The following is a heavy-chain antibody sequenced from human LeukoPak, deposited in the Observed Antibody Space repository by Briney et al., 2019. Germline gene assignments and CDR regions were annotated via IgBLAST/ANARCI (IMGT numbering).Heavy chain of an antibody. CDR3: ARTVNWNDVGFDY. CDR2: INPNSGGT. D-gene: IGHD1-1*01. V-gene: IGHV1-2*02. CDR1: GYTFSDYY. J-gene: IGHJ4*02. Sequence: ASVKVSCKASGYTFSDYYMHWVRQAPGQGLEWMGWINPNSGGTNYAQKFQGRVTMTRDTSISTAYMELSRLRSDDTAVYYCARTVNWNDVGFDYWGQGTLVTVSS.